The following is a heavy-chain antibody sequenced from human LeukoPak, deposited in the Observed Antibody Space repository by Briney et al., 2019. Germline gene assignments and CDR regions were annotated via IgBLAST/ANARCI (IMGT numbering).Heavy chain of an antibody. CDR3: AKIPYGDYVLDYYYYMDV. J-gene: IGHJ6*03. D-gene: IGHD4-17*01. Sequence: GGSLRLSCTASGFAFRSHAMHWVCQAPGKGLEWVAVIRYGGSKTFYADSVKGRFTISRDNSKNTLYLQMYSLRAEDTAVYYCAKIPYGDYVLDYYYYMDVWGKGTTVTISS. V-gene: IGHV3-30*02. CDR1: GFAFRSHA. CDR2: IRYGGSKT.